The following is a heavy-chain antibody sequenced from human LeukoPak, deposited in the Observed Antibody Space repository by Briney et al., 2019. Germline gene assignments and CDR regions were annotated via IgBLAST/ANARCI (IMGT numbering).Heavy chain of an antibody. CDR1: GFTFSKNW. CDR2: IQGDGSNT. V-gene: IGHV3-74*01. Sequence: GSLRLSCIASGFTFSKNWMHWVRQAPGKGPVWVSRIQGDGSNTNYADSVKGRFSISRDNAKNTVYLQMNSLRAEDTGIYYCARERVVVTAIEDCYYGMDVWGQGTTVTVSS. D-gene: IGHD2-21*02. CDR3: ARERVVVTAIEDCYYGMDV. J-gene: IGHJ6*02.